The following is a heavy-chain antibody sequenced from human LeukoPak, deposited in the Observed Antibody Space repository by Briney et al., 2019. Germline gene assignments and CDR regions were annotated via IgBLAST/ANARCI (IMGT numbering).Heavy chain of an antibody. CDR2: ISGSGGST. V-gene: IGHV3-23*01. D-gene: IGHD6-19*01. CDR3: AKDDRGWYFGNWFDP. Sequence: GGSLRLSCAASGFTFSSYAMGWVRQAPGKGLEWVSAISGSGGSTYYADSVKGRFTTSRDNSKNTLYLQTNSLRAEDTAVYYCAKDDRGWYFGNWFDPWGQGTLVTVSS. J-gene: IGHJ5*02. CDR1: GFTFSSYA.